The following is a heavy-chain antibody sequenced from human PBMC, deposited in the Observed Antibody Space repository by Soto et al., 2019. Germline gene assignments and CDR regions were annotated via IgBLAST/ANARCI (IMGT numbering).Heavy chain of an antibody. Sequence: QVQLQESGPGLVKPSETLSLTCTVSGGSISTYYWNWIRQPPGKGLESIGYIYYSGSANYSPSLKSRVTISVDTSKNEFSLKLSSVTAADTAIYYCARDGDGRMTTNPYYYNGMDVWGPGTTVTVSS. J-gene: IGHJ6*02. V-gene: IGHV4-59*01. D-gene: IGHD4-4*01. CDR1: GGSISTYY. CDR3: ARDGDGRMTTNPYYYNGMDV. CDR2: IYYSGSA.